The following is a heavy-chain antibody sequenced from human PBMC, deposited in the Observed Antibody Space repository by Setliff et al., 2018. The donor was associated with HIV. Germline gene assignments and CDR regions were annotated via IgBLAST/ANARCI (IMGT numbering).Heavy chain of an antibody. CDR1: GGSVSSGGYY. CDR2: IYASGSP. V-gene: IGHV4-31*03. J-gene: IGHJ3*02. CDR3: ARVFHSLPTGLNDPFDM. Sequence: PSETLSLTCTVSGGSVSSGGYYWSWIRQYPGKGLEWIGYIYASGSPDYNPSLESRVTISSDTSKNQFSLKLKSVTGADTAVYYCARVFHSLPTGLNDPFDMWGQGTLVTVSS. D-gene: IGHD4-17*01.